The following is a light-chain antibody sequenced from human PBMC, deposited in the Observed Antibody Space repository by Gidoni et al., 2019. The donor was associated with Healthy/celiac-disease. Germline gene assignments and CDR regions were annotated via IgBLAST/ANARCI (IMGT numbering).Light chain of an antibody. J-gene: IGKJ1*01. V-gene: IGKV3-20*01. CDR2: GAS. CDR1: QRVSSSY. CDR3: QQYGSSPRT. Sequence: EIVLTQSPGTLSLSPGERATLSCRTSQRVSSSYLAWYQQKPGQAPRLLIYGASSRATGIPDRFSGSGSGTEFTLTISRLDPEDFAVYYCQQYGSSPRTFGQGTKVEIK.